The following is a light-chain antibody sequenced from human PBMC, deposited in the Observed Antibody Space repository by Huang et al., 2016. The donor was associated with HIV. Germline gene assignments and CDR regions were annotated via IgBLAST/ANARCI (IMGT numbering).Light chain of an antibody. CDR2: GTS. V-gene: IGKV3-20*01. Sequence: EIVLTQSPGTLSLSPGGRATLSCRASQSVSGTYLAWYQQKPGHAPRLLIYGTSIRATGIPDRFSGSGSATDFTLTISRLEPEDFAVYYCQQYGTSPPSLTFGGGTKVEIK. J-gene: IGKJ4*01. CDR3: QQYGTSPPSLT. CDR1: QSVSGTY.